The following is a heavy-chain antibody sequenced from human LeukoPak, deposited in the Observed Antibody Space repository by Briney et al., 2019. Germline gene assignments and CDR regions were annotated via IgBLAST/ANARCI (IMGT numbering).Heavy chain of an antibody. CDR3: ARDLLRFGELWENWFDP. D-gene: IGHD3-10*01. CDR2: INWNGGST. V-gene: IGHV3-20*04. Sequence: GGSLRLSCAASGFSFDDYGMSWVRQAPGKGLEWVSGINWNGGSTGYADSVKGRFTISRDNAKNSLYLQMNSLRAEDTALYYCARDLLRFGELWENWFDPWGQGTLVTVSS. CDR1: GFSFDDYG. J-gene: IGHJ5*02.